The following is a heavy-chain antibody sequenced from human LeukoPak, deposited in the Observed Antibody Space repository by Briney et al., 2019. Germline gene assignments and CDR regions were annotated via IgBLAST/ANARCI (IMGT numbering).Heavy chain of an antibody. V-gene: IGHV1-18*01. CDR1: GGTFSSYG. Sequence: GASVKVSCKASGGTFSSYGISWVRQAPGQGLEWMGWISAYNGNTNYAQKLQGRVTMTTDTSTSTAYMELRSLRSDDTAVYYCARVTNIFAVGGSYYDFWSGYSPRWYYYGMDVWGQGTTVTVSS. J-gene: IGHJ6*02. CDR3: ARVTNIFAVGGSYYDFWSGYSPRWYYYGMDV. CDR2: ISAYNGNT. D-gene: IGHD3-3*01.